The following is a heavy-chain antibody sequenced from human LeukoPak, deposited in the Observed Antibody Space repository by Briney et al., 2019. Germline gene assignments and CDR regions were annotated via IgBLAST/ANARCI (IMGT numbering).Heavy chain of an antibody. J-gene: IGHJ5*02. CDR2: IIPILGIA. CDR3: ARAGGSYAVMGFDP. CDR1: GGTFSSYT. Sequence: ASVKVSCKASGGTFSSYTISWVRQAPGQGLEWMGRIIPILGIANYAQKFQGRVTITADKSTSTAYMELSSLRSEDTAVYYCARAGGSYAVMGFDPWGQGTLVTVSS. D-gene: IGHD1-26*01. V-gene: IGHV1-69*02.